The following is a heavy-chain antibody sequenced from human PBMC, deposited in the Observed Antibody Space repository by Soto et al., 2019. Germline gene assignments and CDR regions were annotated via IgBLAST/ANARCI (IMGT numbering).Heavy chain of an antibody. CDR2: IYYSGST. V-gene: IGHV4-30-4*01. CDR1: GGSISSGDYY. J-gene: IGHJ4*02. Sequence: LSLTCTVSGGSISSGDYYWSWIRQPPGKGPEWIGYIYYSGSTYYNPSLKSRVTISVDTSKNQFSLKLSSVTAADTAVYYCARERGPYGDYEDSHYWGQGTLVTVSS. D-gene: IGHD4-17*01. CDR3: ARERGPYGDYEDSHY.